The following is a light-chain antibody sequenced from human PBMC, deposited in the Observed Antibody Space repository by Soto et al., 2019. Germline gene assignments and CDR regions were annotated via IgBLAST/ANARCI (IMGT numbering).Light chain of an antibody. CDR2: GAS. CDR1: QSVSNY. J-gene: IGKJ2*01. Sequence: EIVLTQSPATLSLSPGERATLSCRASQSVSNYLAWYQQKPGQAPRLLIYGASNRATGIPARFTGSGSGTDXTLXXSSLAPEDFAVXYXQHRGEWPRTFGQGTKLEIK. CDR3: QHRGEWPRT. V-gene: IGKV3-11*01.